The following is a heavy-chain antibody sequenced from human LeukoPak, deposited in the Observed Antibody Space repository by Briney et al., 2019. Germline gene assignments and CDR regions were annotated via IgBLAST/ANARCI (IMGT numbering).Heavy chain of an antibody. J-gene: IGHJ1*01. CDR2: ISYDGSNK. V-gene: IGHV3-30-3*01. Sequence: PGGSLRLSCAASGFTFSSYAMHWVRQAPGKGLEWVAVISYDGSNKYYADSVKGRFTISRDNSKKTLYLQMNSLRAEDTAVYYCARGGPVAATHKYFQHWGQGTLVTVSS. CDR3: ARGGPVAATHKYFQH. D-gene: IGHD6-19*01. CDR1: GFTFSSYA.